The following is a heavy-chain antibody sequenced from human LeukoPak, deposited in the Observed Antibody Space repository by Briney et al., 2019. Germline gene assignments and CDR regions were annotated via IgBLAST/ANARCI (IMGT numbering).Heavy chain of an antibody. J-gene: IGHJ4*02. V-gene: IGHV3-23*01. CDR2: ISGDGAST. D-gene: IGHD3-22*01. CDR3: ARVTVDSSGYYSFDY. CDR1: GFTFAIHA. Sequence: GGSLRLSCAASGFTFAIHAMTWVRQAPGKGLEWVSGISGDGASTHYAESVKGQFTISRDNSQNTLFLQMNSLRVEDTAIYYCARVTVDSSGYYSFDYWGQGTLVTVSS.